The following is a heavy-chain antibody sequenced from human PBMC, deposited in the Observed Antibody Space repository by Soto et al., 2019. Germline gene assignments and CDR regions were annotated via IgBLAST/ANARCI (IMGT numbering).Heavy chain of an antibody. CDR2: IYYSGST. D-gene: IGHD2-2*01. Sequence: PSETLSLTCTVSGGSISSSSYYWGWIRQPPGKGLEWIGSIYYSGSTYYNPSIKSRVTISVDTSKNQFSLKLSSVTAADTAVYYCARHARYCSSTSCYGSYYYGMDVWGQGTTVTVSS. CDR3: ARHARYCSSTSCYGSYYYGMDV. V-gene: IGHV4-39*01. CDR1: GGSISSSSYY. J-gene: IGHJ6*02.